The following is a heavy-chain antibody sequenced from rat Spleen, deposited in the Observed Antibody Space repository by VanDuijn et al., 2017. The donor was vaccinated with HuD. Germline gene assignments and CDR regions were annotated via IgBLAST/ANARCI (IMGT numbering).Heavy chain of an antibody. V-gene: IGHV2-30*01. D-gene: IGHD1-6*01. CDR3: ARPYYE. Sequence: QVQLKESGPGLVQPSQTLSLTCTVSGFSLTSYNVHWVRQPPGQGLEWMGAIWSGGGTDYNSALKSRLSISRDTSKSQVYLKMNSLQTEDTATYYCARPYYEWGQGVMVTVSS. J-gene: IGHJ2*01. CDR2: IWSGGGT. CDR1: GFSLTSYN.